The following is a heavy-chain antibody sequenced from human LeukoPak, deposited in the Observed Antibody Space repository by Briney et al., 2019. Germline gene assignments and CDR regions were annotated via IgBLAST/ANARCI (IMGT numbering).Heavy chain of an antibody. D-gene: IGHD1-7*01. CDR1: GYTFIDYY. V-gene: IGHV1-2*02. CDR3: ARGSEVRPDSRNKNYLYDY. CDR2: INPNSGAT. J-gene: IGHJ4*02. Sequence: ASVKVSCKASGYTFIDYYIHWVRQAPGQGLEWMGWINPNSGATNYAQRYQGRVTMTRDTSISTADMELTSLRSDDTPVYYCARGSEVRPDSRNKNYLYDYWGQGALIIVSS.